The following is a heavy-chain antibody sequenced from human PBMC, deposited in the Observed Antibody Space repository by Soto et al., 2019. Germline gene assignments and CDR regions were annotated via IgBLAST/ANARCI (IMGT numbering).Heavy chain of an antibody. D-gene: IGHD3-3*01. V-gene: IGHV3-74*01. Sequence: GGSLRLSCAASGFTFSSYWMHWVRQAPGKGLVWVSRINSDGSSTSYADSVKGRFTISRGNAKNTLYLQMNSLRAEDTAVYYCARDAYDFWSGPLFDYWGQGTLVTVSS. CDR1: GFTFSSYW. CDR3: ARDAYDFWSGPLFDY. J-gene: IGHJ4*02. CDR2: INSDGSST.